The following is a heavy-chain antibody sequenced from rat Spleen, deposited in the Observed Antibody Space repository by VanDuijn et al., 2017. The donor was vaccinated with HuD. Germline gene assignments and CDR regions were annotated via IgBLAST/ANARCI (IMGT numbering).Heavy chain of an antibody. Sequence: EVQLVESGGGLVQPGRSLKLSCAVSGFILSNHDMAWVRQAPTKGLEWVATISPSGGSTYYRDSVKGRFTVSRDNAESTLYLQMDSRKSEDTATYYCARQAITRMVLITTHYFDYWGQGVMVTVSS. CDR3: ARQAITRMVLITTHYFDY. CDR2: ISPSGGST. J-gene: IGHJ2*01. V-gene: IGHV5-25*01. CDR1: GFILSNHD. D-gene: IGHD1-12*02.